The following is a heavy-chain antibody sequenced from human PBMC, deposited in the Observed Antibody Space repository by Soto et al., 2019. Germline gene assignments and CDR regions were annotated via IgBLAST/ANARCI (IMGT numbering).Heavy chain of an antibody. Sequence: QVQLVQSGAEVKKPGSSVKVSCKASGGTFSSYAISWVRQAPGQGLEWMGGIIPIFGTANYAQKFQGRVTITADESTCTAYMELSSLRSEDTAVYYCARGGRSGCPLYYYYYGMDVWGQGTTVTVSS. J-gene: IGHJ6*02. V-gene: IGHV1-69*01. CDR3: ARGGRSGCPLYYYYYGMDV. CDR2: IIPIFGTA. CDR1: GGTFSSYA. D-gene: IGHD3-22*01.